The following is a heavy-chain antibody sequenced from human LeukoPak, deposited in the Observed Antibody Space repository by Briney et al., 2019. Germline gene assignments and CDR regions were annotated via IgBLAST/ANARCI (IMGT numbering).Heavy chain of an antibody. Sequence: GGSLRLSCAASGFIFSSYAMSWVRQAPGKGLEWVSAISGSGGSTYYADSVKGRFTISRDNSKNTLYLQMNSLRAEDTAVYYCARGLPAAIPIYYFDYWGQGTLVTVSS. J-gene: IGHJ4*02. D-gene: IGHD2-2*02. V-gene: IGHV3-23*01. CDR2: ISGSGGST. CDR1: GFIFSSYA. CDR3: ARGLPAAIPIYYFDY.